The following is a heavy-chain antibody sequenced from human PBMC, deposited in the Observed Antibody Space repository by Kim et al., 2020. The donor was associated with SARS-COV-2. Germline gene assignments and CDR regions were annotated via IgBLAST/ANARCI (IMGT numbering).Heavy chain of an antibody. V-gene: IGHV3-7*03. D-gene: IGHD2-15*01. J-gene: IGHJ4*02. Sequence: GGSLTLSCAASGFTFSNYWLTWVRQAPGKGLEWVANIKPDGSGEHYVDSVRGRFTISRDNAKNSLYLQMNSLRAEDTAIYYCAREGGRAYSEAAHWGQGTLVTVSS. CDR3: AREGGRAYSEAAH. CDR2: IKPDGSGE. CDR1: GFTFSNYW.